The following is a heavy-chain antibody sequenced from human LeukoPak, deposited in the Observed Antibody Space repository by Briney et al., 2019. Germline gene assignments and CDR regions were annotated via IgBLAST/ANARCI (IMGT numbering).Heavy chain of an antibody. CDR1: GGSIGSGYW. V-gene: IGHV4-4*02. J-gene: IGHJ4*02. D-gene: IGHD2-21*01. CDR3: ARNAAYCLDY. CDR2: IHHNDDT. Sequence: SGTLSLTCVVSGGSIGSGYWWSWVRQAPGKGLEWIGKIHHNDDTNYNPSLKSRVTISVDTSKNQFSLKLTSVTAADTTMYYCARNAAYCLDYWGQGTLVTVSS.